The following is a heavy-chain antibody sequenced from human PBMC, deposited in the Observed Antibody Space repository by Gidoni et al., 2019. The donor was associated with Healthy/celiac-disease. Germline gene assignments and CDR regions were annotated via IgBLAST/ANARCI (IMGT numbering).Heavy chain of an antibody. J-gene: IGHJ3*02. CDR2: IYSGGST. V-gene: IGHV3-66*02. Sequence: EVQLVESGGGLVQPGGSLRLSCAASGFTVSSNYMSWVRQAPGKGLEWVSVIYSGGSTEYADSVKGRFTISRDNSKNTLYLQMNSLRAEDTAVYYCARVYSSSSGDAFDIWGQGTMVTVSS. D-gene: IGHD6-6*01. CDR1: GFTVSSNY. CDR3: ARVYSSSSGDAFDI.